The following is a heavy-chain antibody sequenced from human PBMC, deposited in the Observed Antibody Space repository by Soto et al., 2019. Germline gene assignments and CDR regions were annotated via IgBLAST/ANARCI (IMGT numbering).Heavy chain of an antibody. Sequence: ASVKVSCKASGYTFSSYGMHWLRQAPGQRLEWMGWINTGNGITKYSQNFQGRVSITRDTPATTVYMELSSLRSEDTAVYYCARRRILYHLMDVWVQGTMVTVSS. D-gene: IGHD2-8*01. J-gene: IGHJ6*02. V-gene: IGHV1-3*04. CDR3: ARRRILYHLMDV. CDR1: GYTFSSYG. CDR2: INTGNGIT.